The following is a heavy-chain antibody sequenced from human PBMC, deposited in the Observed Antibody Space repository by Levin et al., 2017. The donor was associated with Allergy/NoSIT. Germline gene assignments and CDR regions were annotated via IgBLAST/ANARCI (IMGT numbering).Heavy chain of an antibody. V-gene: IGHV3-33*01. Sequence: PGGSLRLSCTASGFTFSSYGMHWVRQAPGKGLEWVAVIWYDGSNKYYADSVKGRFTISRDNSKNTLYLQMNSLRAEDTAVYYCARDSSGSYGYFDNWGQGTLVTVSS. J-gene: IGHJ4*02. CDR3: ARDSSGSYGYFDN. D-gene: IGHD1-26*01. CDR1: GFTFSSYG. CDR2: IWYDGSNK.